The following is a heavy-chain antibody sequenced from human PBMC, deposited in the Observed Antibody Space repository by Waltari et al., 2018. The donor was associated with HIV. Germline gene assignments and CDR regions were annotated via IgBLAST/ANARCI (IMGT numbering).Heavy chain of an antibody. CDR1: GFTSVGNG. CDR3: VKERGPFNGFDI. V-gene: IGHV3-33*06. J-gene: IGHJ3*02. D-gene: IGHD3-16*01. Sequence: QVYLMGPGGAVVQPGGSLKISCDPAGFTSVGNGMHWVRQAPGKGLEWVAVIWSDGYNKFYADSVRGRFTFSRDNSKYTLSLQMNSLRAEDTALYYCVKERGPFNGFDIWGQGTMVTVSS. CDR2: IWSDGYNK.